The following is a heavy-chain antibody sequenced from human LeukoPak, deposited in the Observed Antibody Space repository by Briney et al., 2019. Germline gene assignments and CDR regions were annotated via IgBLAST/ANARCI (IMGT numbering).Heavy chain of an antibody. CDR3: ARHRMVRGVISLFDP. Sequence: SETLSLTCTVSGGSISSSSYYWGWIRQPPGKGLEWIGSIYYSGSTYYNPSLKGRVTISVDTSKNQFSLKLSSVTAADTAVYYCARHRMVRGVISLFDPWGQGTLVTVSS. J-gene: IGHJ5*02. D-gene: IGHD3-10*01. CDR2: IYYSGST. V-gene: IGHV4-39*01. CDR1: GGSISSSSYY.